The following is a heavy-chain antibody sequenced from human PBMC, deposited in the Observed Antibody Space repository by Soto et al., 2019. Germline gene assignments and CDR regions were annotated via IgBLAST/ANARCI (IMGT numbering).Heavy chain of an antibody. J-gene: IGHJ4*02. CDR1: GFTFSSYG. CDR3: ARDCAGYSSGWYQRGGFDY. CDR2: IWYDASNK. V-gene: IGHV3-33*01. Sequence: QVQLVESGGGVVQPGRSLRLSCAASGFTFSSYGMHWVRQAPGKGLEWVAVIWYDASNKYYADSVKGRFTISRDNSKNTLYLLMNSLRAKDTAVYYCARDCAGYSSGWYQRGGFDYWGQGTLVTVSS. D-gene: IGHD6-19*01.